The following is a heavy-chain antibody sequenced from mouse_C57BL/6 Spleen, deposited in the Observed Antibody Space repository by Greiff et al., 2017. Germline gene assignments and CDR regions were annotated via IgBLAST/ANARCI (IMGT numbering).Heavy chain of an antibody. D-gene: IGHD2-5*01. CDR2: ISYDGSN. CDR1: GYSITSGYY. Sequence: EVKLMESGPGLVKPSQSLSLTCSVTGYSITSGYYWNWIRQFPGNKLEWMGYISYDGSNNYNPSLKNRISITRDTSKNQFFLKLNSVTTEDTATYYCARDSNSYFDYWGQGTTLTVSS. CDR3: ARDSNSYFDY. V-gene: IGHV3-6*01. J-gene: IGHJ2*01.